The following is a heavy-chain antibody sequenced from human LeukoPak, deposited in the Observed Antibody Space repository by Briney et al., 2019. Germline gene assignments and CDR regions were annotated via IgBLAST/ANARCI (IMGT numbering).Heavy chain of an antibody. Sequence: PGGSLRLSCAASGFTFSSYAMSWVRQAPGKGLEWVSAISGSGGSTYYADSVKGRFTISRDNSKNTLYLQTNSLRAEDTAVYYCAKDPSVAYCGGDCYPEYFQHWGQGTLVAVSS. V-gene: IGHV3-23*01. CDR1: GFTFSSYA. D-gene: IGHD2-21*01. CDR3: AKDPSVAYCGGDCYPEYFQH. J-gene: IGHJ1*01. CDR2: ISGSGGST.